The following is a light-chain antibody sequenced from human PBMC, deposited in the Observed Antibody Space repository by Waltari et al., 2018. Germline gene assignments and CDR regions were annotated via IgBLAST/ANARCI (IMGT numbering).Light chain of an antibody. CDR3: QQYNSYPYT. CDR1: QSISSW. CDR2: DAS. V-gene: IGKV1-5*01. J-gene: IGKJ2*01. Sequence: DIQMTQSPSTRAASVGDRVTITCRASQSISSWLAWYQQKPGTAPKLLIYDASSLESGVPARFSGSGSGTAFTLTISSLQPDDFATYCCQQYNSYPYTFGQGTKLEIK.